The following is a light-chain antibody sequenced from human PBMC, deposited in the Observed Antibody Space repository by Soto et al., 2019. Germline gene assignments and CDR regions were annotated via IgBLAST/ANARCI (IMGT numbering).Light chain of an antibody. Sequence: DIQMTQSPSSLSASVGDEVTITCRASQTIMTYLNWYQLKPGKPPRLLIYDASNLEAGVPSRFRGSGSGTDFTFTISRLQPEDIATYYCQQYENLPTFGQGTRLEIK. CDR3: QQYENLPT. CDR1: QTIMTY. CDR2: DAS. V-gene: IGKV1-33*01. J-gene: IGKJ5*01.